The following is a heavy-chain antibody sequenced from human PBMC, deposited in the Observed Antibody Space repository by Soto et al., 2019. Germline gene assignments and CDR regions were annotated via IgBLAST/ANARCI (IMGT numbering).Heavy chain of an antibody. V-gene: IGHV1-69*06. J-gene: IGHJ6*02. D-gene: IGHD2-8*01. CDR3: AREFLGYCTNGVCYTKYYYYYYGMDV. CDR1: GGTFSSYA. CDR2: IIPIFGTA. Sequence: QVQLVQSGAEVKKPGSSVKVSCKASGGTFSSYAISWVRQAPGQGLEWMGGIIPIFGTANYAQKFQGRVTITADKSTSTAYRELSSLRSEDTAVYYCAREFLGYCTNGVCYTKYYYYYYGMDVWGQGTTVTVSS.